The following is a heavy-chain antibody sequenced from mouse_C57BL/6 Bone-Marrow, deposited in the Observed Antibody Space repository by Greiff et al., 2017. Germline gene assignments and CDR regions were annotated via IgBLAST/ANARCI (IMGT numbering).Heavy chain of an antibody. V-gene: IGHV1-15*01. CDR3: TRTARGFDY. CDR1: GYTFTDYE. J-gene: IGHJ2*01. D-gene: IGHD3-1*01. Sequence: QVQLQQSGAELVRPGASVTLSCKASGYTFTDYEMHWVKQTPVHGLEWIGAIDPETGGTAYNQKFKGKAILTADTSSSTAYMELRSLTSEDSAVYYCTRTARGFDYWGQGTTLTVSS. CDR2: IDPETGGT.